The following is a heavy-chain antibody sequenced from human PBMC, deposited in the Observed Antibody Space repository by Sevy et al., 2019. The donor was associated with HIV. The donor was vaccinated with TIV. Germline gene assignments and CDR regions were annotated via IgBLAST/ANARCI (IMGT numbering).Heavy chain of an antibody. CDR3: AREFTGWDLHLDY. CDR1: GFAFSTHA. CDR2: ISYDGTNK. Sequence: GGSLRLSCVASGFAFSTHAMHWVRRAPEKGLEWVAVISYDGTNKNYADSVKDRFTISRDNSKNTLYLQMNSLRADDTAVYYYAREFTGWDLHLDYWGQGTLVTVSS. V-gene: IGHV3-30-3*01. D-gene: IGHD1-26*01. J-gene: IGHJ4*02.